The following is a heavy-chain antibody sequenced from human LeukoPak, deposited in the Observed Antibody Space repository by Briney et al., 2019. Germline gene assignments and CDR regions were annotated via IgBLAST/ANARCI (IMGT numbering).Heavy chain of an antibody. V-gene: IGHV3-30*03. D-gene: IGHD3-16*02. J-gene: IGHJ4*02. CDR3: ARVESFYWDY. CDR1: GGSFSGYY. Sequence: LSLTCAVYGGSFSGYYWSWIRQPPGKGLEWVAVLSYDGSDKYYADSVKGRFTISRDNAKNSLYLQMNSLRAEDTALYYCARVESFYWDYWGQGTLVTVSS. CDR2: LSYDGSDK.